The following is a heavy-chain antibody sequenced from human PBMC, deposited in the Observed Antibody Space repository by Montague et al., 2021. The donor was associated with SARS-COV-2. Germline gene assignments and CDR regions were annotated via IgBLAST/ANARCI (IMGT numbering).Heavy chain of an antibody. V-gene: IGHV3-30-3*01. CDR2: IWYDGSNE. CDR1: GFTFSSFA. CDR3: ATAAYSSSWYSDY. J-gene: IGHJ4*02. Sequence: XLRLSCAASGFTFSSFAMHWVRQAPGKGLEWVAVIWYDGSNEYYADSVKGRFTISRDNSKNTVYLQINGLRLEDTAVYYCATAAYSSSWYSDYWGQGTPVTVSS. D-gene: IGHD6-13*01.